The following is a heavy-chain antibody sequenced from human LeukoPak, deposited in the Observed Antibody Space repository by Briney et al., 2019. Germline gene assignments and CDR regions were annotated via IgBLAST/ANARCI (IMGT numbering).Heavy chain of an antibody. CDR2: ISYDGSNK. Sequence: GRSLRLSCAASGFTFSSYGMYWVRQAPGKGLEWVAVISYDGSNKYYADSVKGRFTISRDNSKNTLYLQMNSLRAEDTAVYYCAKDLDSSGWYLSYYYYYGMDVWGQGTTVTVSS. D-gene: IGHD6-19*01. CDR1: GFTFSSYG. J-gene: IGHJ6*02. CDR3: AKDLDSSGWYLSYYYYYGMDV. V-gene: IGHV3-30*18.